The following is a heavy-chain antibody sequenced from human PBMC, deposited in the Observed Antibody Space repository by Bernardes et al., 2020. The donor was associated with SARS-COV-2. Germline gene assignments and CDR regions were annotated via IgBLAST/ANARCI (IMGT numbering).Heavy chain of an antibody. Sequence: GGSLRLSCAASGFTFSSYSMNWVRQAPGKGLEWVSSISSSSSYIYYADSVKGRFTISRDNAKNSLYLQMNSLRAEDTAVYYCARDLSAAGTIPRPYYYYGMDVWGQGTTVTVSS. D-gene: IGHD6-13*01. CDR2: ISSSSSYI. V-gene: IGHV3-21*01. J-gene: IGHJ6*02. CDR1: GFTFSSYS. CDR3: ARDLSAAGTIPRPYYYYGMDV.